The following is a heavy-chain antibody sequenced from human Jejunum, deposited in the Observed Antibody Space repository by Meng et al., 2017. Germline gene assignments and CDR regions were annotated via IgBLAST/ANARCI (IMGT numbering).Heavy chain of an antibody. CDR3: ARQSNYDYWCGYFSYSFDD. D-gene: IGHD3-3*01. J-gene: IGHJ4*02. Sequence: GESLKISCAASGFIFSNFEMNWVRQAPGKGLEWVSYISSSSSTIDYADSVKGRFTISRDNTKNSLFLQMNSLSADDTAVYYCARQSNYDYWCGYFSYSFDDWGQGTLVTVSS. CDR2: ISSSSSTI. V-gene: IGHV3-48*03. CDR1: GFIFSNFE.